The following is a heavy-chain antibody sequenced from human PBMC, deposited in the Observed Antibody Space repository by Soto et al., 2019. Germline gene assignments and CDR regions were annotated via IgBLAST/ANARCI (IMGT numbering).Heavy chain of an antibody. CDR3: ARGSYYYDYVWGSYRNYYGMDV. Sequence: PSQTLSLTCAISGDSVSSDSAAWNWIRQAPSRGLEWLGRTYYRSKWYNDYAVSVKSRITINPDTSKNQFSLQLNSVTPEDTAVYYCARGSYYYDYVWGSYRNYYGMDVWGQGTTVTV. V-gene: IGHV6-1*01. D-gene: IGHD3-16*02. CDR1: GDSVSSDSAA. J-gene: IGHJ6*02. CDR2: TYYRSKWYN.